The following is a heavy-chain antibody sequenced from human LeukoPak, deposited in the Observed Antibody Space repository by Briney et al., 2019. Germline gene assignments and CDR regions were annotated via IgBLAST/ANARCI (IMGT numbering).Heavy chain of an antibody. CDR3: ARVWFGELYFDY. CDR2: ISSSGSTI. Sequence: HSGGSLRLSCAASGVTFCIFQMKCARQPPGRGREGFSYISSSGSTIYYADSVKGRFTISRDNAKNSLYLQMNSLRAEDTAVYYCARVWFGELYFDYWGQGTLVTVSS. V-gene: IGHV3-48*03. J-gene: IGHJ4*02. D-gene: IGHD3-10*01. CDR1: GVTFCIFQ.